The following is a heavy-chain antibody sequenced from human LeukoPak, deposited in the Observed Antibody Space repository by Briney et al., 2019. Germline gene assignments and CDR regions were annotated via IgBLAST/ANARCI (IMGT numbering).Heavy chain of an antibody. Sequence: GGSLRLSCVASGLTFSNAWMSWIRQAPGKGLQWVGHIKSKTDGGTTDYAAPVKGRFTISRDDSKNTLYLQMNSLKNEDAALYYCTALGAASEYWGQGALVTVSS. CDR1: GLTFSNAW. CDR3: TALGAASEY. V-gene: IGHV3-15*01. CDR2: IKSKTDGGTT. D-gene: IGHD2-15*01. J-gene: IGHJ4*02.